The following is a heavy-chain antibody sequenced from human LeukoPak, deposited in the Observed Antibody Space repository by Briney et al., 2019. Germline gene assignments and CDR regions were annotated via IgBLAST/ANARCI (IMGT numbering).Heavy chain of an antibody. V-gene: IGHV3-23*01. D-gene: IGHD1-26*01. CDR1: GFIFSNYA. Sequence: SGGSLRFSCAASGFIFSNYAMSWVRQAPGKGLEWVSVIVGSGDSTYYADSVKGRFTISRDNSKNTLYLQMNSLSAEDTAVYYCAKGRGSANSGSNYWGQGTQVTVSS. CDR3: AKGRGSANSGSNY. CDR2: IVGSGDST. J-gene: IGHJ4*02.